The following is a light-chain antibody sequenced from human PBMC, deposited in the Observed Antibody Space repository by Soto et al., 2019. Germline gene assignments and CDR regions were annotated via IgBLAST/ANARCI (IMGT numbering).Light chain of an antibody. CDR3: QQRYNWPLT. J-gene: IGKJ4*01. CDR1: QSISAS. V-gene: IGKV3-11*01. Sequence: EIVLTQSPATLSFSPGERATLSCRASQSISASVVWYQLKPGQAPRLLIYDASNRATGIPARFSGSGSGTDFTLTISSLEPEDFAFYYCQQRYNWPLTFGGGTKVEI. CDR2: DAS.